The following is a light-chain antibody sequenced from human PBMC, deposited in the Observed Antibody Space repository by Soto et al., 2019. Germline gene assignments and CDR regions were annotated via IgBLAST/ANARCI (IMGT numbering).Light chain of an antibody. J-gene: IGKJ4*01. CDR3: QQYGSSPLT. CDR2: GAS. Sequence: EIVMTQSPATLSLSPGETATLSCRASQSVHSNLAWFQQHPGQAPRLLIYGASNRATGIPDRFSGSGSGTDFTLTISRLEPEDFAVYYCQQYGSSPLTFSGGTKVDIK. CDR1: QSVHSN. V-gene: IGKV3-20*01.